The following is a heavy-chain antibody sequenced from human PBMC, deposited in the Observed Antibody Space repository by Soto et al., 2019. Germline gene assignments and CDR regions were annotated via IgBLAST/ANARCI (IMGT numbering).Heavy chain of an antibody. CDR2: LSAYTGNT. J-gene: IGHJ6*02. CDR1: GYTFTSYG. D-gene: IGHD2-2*01. Sequence: QVQLVQSGAEVKKPGASVKVSCKASGYTFTSYGISWVRQAPGQGLAWMGWLSAYTGNTNYAQKLQGRVTMTTDTSTSTAYMELRSLRSDDTAVYYCARDLYCSSTSCQYYYYGMDVWGQGTTVTVSS. V-gene: IGHV1-18*04. CDR3: ARDLYCSSTSCQYYYYGMDV.